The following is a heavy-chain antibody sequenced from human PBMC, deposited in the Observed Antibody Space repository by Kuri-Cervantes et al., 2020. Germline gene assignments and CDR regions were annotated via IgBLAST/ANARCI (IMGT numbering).Heavy chain of an antibody. V-gene: IGHV3-11*01. CDR1: GFTFSDYY. CDR2: ISSSGSTI. D-gene: IGHD3-3*01. Sequence: GGSLRLSCATSGFTFSDYYMSWIRQAPGKGLEWVSYISSSGSTIYYADSVKGRFTISRDNAKNSLYLQMNSLRAEDTAVYYCARGNYYDFWSGYSRYIQYYFDDWGQGTLVTVSS. J-gene: IGHJ4*02. CDR3: ARGNYYDFWSGYSRYIQYYFDD.